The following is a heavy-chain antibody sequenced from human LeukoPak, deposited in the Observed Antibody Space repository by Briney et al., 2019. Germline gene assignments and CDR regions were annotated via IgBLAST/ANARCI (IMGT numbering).Heavy chain of an antibody. D-gene: IGHD2-2*02. CDR3: ARVTGGRYCSTTSCYMRGWFDP. CDR2: IIPIFGTA. V-gene: IGHV1-69*01. Sequence: GSSVKVSCKASGGTFSSYAISWVRQAPGQGLEWMGGIIPIFGTANYAQKFQGRVTITADESTRTAYMELSSLRSEDTAVYYCARVTGGRYCSTTSCYMRGWFDPWGQGTLVTDSS. CDR1: GGTFSSYA. J-gene: IGHJ5*02.